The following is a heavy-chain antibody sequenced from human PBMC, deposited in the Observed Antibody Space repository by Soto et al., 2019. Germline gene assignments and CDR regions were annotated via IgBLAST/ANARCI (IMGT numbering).Heavy chain of an antibody. CDR2: IRSKAYGGTT. CDR1: GFTFGDYA. Sequence: GGSLRRSCTASGFTFGDYAMSWFRQAPGKGLEWVGFIRSKAYGGTTEYAASVKGRFTISRDDSKSIAYLQMNSLKTEDTAVYYCTREEDGYNYGMDVWGQGTTVTVLL. CDR3: TREEDGYNYGMDV. V-gene: IGHV3-49*03. J-gene: IGHJ6*02.